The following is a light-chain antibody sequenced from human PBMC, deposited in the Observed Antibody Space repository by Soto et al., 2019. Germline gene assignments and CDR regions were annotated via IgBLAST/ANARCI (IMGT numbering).Light chain of an antibody. CDR1: SGSIASYY. V-gene: IGLV6-57*04. CDR2: DNN. CDR3: QSYDNSDLVV. J-gene: IGLJ2*01. Sequence: NFMLTQPHSVSESPGKTVTISCTRSSGSIASYYVQWSQQRPGSAPTTVIYDNNQRPSGVPVRFSGSIDSSSNSASLTISGLKTEDEADYYCQSYDNSDLVVFGGGTKLTVL.